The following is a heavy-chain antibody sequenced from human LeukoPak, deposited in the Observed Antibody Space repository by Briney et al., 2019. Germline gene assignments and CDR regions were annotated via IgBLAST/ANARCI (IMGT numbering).Heavy chain of an antibody. V-gene: IGHV4-4*07. CDR1: GVSMSSYY. CDR2: IDISENT. Sequence: PSETLSLTCTVSGVSMSSYYWSWIRQPAGKGLEWIGRIDISENTKYNPSFKSRVSMSVDTSKKQFSLKVSSVTAADTAVYYCARAMVNYDILTGRSVWFDPWGQGTLVTVSS. D-gene: IGHD3-9*01. CDR3: ARAMVNYDILTGRSVWFDP. J-gene: IGHJ5*02.